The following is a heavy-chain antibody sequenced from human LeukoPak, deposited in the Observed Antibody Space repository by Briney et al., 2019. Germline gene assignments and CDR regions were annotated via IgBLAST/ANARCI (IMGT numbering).Heavy chain of an antibody. D-gene: IGHD4-23*01. CDR2: ISGSGSVS. CDR3: ARGYAGTLFY. Sequence: GGSLRLSCAASGFTFSSYSMNWVRQAPGKGLEWISYISGSGSVSYYEDSVKGRFTISRDNAKNSLYVQMNSLRAEDTAVYYCARGYAGTLFYWGQGTLVTVSS. J-gene: IGHJ4*02. V-gene: IGHV3-48*04. CDR1: GFTFSSYS.